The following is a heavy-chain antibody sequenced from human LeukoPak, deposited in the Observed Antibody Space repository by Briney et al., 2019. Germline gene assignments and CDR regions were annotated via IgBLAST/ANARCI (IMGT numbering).Heavy chain of an antibody. CDR2: ISGSGGST. D-gene: IGHD4-23*01. J-gene: IGHJ6*03. CDR1: GFTFSSYA. CDR3: AKDSYGGDYYFYMDV. Sequence: GGSLRLSCAASGFTFSSYAMSWVRQAPGKGLEWVSAISGSGGSTYYADSAKGRFTISRDNSKNTLYLQMNSLRAEDTAVYYCAKDSYGGDYYFYMDVWGKGTTVTVSS. V-gene: IGHV3-23*01.